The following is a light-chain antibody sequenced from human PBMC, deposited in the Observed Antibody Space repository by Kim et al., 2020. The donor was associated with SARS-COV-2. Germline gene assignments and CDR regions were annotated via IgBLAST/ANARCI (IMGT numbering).Light chain of an antibody. J-gene: IGLJ2*01. CDR1: SSNSGTGYD. CDR2: ANT. V-gene: IGLV1-40*01. Sequence: QGVTISCTGSSSNSGTGYDVHWYQQLPGTAPKLLIYANTNRPSGVPDRFSASKSGTSASLAITGLQAEDEADYYCQSYDSSLSGSVFGGGTKLTVL. CDR3: QSYDSSLSGSV.